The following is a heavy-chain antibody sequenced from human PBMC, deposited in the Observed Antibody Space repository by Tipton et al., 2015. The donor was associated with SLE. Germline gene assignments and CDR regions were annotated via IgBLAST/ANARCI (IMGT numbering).Heavy chain of an antibody. CDR1: GGSINNSSYC. J-gene: IGHJ2*01. CDR2: IYYSGST. CDR3: ARGSGWPHWYFDL. Sequence: LRLSCTVSGGSINNSSYCWGWIRQPPGKGLEWIGYIYYSGSTNYNPSLKSRVTISVDTSKDQFSLKLSSVTAADTAVYSCARGSGWPHWYFDLWGRGTLVTVSS. D-gene: IGHD6-19*01. V-gene: IGHV4-61*05.